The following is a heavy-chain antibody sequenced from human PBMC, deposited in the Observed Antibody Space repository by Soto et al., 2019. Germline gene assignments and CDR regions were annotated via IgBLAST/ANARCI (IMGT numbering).Heavy chain of an antibody. V-gene: IGHV1-18*01. CDR2: ISTDKGKT. CDR1: GYTFTSYG. Sequence: QVQLVQSGPEVEKPGASVKVSCKTSGYTFTSYGISWVRQAPGQGLEWMGWISTDKGKTNYAQKFQGRGTMTTDTPTSTAYMELSSLTSDDTAVYYCATRSPAFDYWGQGTLVTVS. CDR3: ATRSPAFDY. J-gene: IGHJ4*02.